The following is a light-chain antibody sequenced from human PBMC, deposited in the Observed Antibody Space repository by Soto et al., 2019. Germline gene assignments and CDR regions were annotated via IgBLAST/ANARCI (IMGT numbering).Light chain of an antibody. V-gene: IGKV1-5*01. Sequence: DIQMTQSPSTLSASVGDRVTITCRASQSISSWLAWYQQKPGKAPKLLIYDASSLESGVPSRISGSGSGTEFTLPISSLQPDDFATYYCQQYNSYSPYTFGQGTKVEIK. CDR2: DAS. J-gene: IGKJ1*01. CDR1: QSISSW. CDR3: QQYNSYSPYT.